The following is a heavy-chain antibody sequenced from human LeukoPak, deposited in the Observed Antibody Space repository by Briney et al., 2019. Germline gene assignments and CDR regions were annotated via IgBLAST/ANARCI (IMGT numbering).Heavy chain of an antibody. D-gene: IGHD6-13*01. CDR3: ARRRRRIAAAVVDYYYGMDV. CDR2: IYPCDSDT. J-gene: IGHJ6*02. V-gene: IGHV5-51*01. Sequence: GESLKISCKGSGYSFTSYWIGWVRQMPGKGLEWMGIIYPCDSDTKYSPSFQGQVTISADKSISTAYLQWSSLKASDTAMYYCARRRRRIAAAVVDYYYGMDVWGQGTTVTVSS. CDR1: GYSFTSYW.